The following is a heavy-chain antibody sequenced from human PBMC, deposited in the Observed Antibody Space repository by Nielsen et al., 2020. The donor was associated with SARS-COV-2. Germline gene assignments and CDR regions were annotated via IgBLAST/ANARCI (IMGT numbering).Heavy chain of an antibody. J-gene: IGHJ6*03. CDR3: ARDQLWSAGYMDV. Sequence: SETLSLTCTVPGGSISSYYWSWIRQPPEKGLEWIGYIYYSGSTNYNPSLKSRVTISVDTSKNQFSLKLSSVTAADTAVYYCARDQLWSAGYMDVWGKGTTVTVSS. CDR1: GGSISSYY. D-gene: IGHD5-18*01. V-gene: IGHV4-59*12. CDR2: IYYSGST.